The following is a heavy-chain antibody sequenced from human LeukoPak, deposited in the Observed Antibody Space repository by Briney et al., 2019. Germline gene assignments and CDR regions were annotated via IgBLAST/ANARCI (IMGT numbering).Heavy chain of an antibody. J-gene: IGHJ1*01. V-gene: IGHV3-15*01. CDR3: TTARYSRYA. Sequence: GGSLPLSCAASGFTFSNAWMSWVRQAPGKGLEWVGRIKRKTDGGTTDYAAPVKGRFTISRDDSKNTLYLQMNSLKTEDTAVYYCTTARYSRYAGGQGTLDSVSS. CDR2: IKRKTDGGTT. D-gene: IGHD6-13*01. CDR1: GFTFSNAW.